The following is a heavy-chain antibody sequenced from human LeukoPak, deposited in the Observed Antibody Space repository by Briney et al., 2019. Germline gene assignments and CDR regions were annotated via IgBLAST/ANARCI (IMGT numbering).Heavy chain of an antibody. CDR3: ATLGKTTRRAEAFVGY. Sequence: ASVKVSCKASGYTFTSYYMHWVRQALGQGLEWMGIINPSGGSTSYAQKFQGRVTMTRDTSTSTVYMELSSLRSEDTAVYYCATLGKTTRRAEAFVGYWGQGTLVTVSS. J-gene: IGHJ4*02. CDR1: GYTFTSYY. CDR2: INPSGGST. V-gene: IGHV1-46*03. D-gene: IGHD3-16*01.